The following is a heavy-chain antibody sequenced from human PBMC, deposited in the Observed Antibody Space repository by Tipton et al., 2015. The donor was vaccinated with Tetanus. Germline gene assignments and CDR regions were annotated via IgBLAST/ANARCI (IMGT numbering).Heavy chain of an antibody. CDR2: INPSGGST. CDR3: ARDTAGIAVAGTVDWYFDL. V-gene: IGHV1-46*01. CDR1: GYTFTSYY. D-gene: IGHD6-19*01. Sequence: QLVQSGAEVKKPGASVKVSCKASGYTFTSYYMHWVRQAPGQGLEWMGIINPSGGSTSYAQKFQGRVTMTRDTSTSTVYMELSSLRSEDTAVYYCARDTAGIAVAGTVDWYFDLWGRGTLVTVSS. J-gene: IGHJ2*01.